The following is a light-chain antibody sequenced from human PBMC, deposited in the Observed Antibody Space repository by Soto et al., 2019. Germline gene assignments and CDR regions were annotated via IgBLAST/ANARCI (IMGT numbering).Light chain of an antibody. CDR3: CSYAGSSTWV. CDR2: GDT. Sequence: QSALTQPASVSGSPGQSITITCSGTISDVGGYNFVSWYQQHPGKAPKLINYGDTKWPSGVSNRFSGSKSGNTASLTISGLQAEDEADYYGCSYAGSSTWVFGGGTQLTVL. CDR1: ISDVGGYNF. V-gene: IGLV2-23*01. J-gene: IGLJ3*02.